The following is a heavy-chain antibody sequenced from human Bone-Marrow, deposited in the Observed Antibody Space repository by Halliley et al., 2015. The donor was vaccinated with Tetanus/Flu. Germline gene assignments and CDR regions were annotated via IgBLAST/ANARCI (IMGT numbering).Heavy chain of an antibody. V-gene: IGHV4-61*03. Sequence: WVGYVYYSGRTNYHPSLKSRVTILVETSKNHFSLKLTSVTAADTGVYYCARDGLSAANFYFDAWGRGTLVTVSS. CDR3: ARDGLSAANFYFDA. J-gene: IGHJ2*01. D-gene: IGHD5-18*01. CDR2: VYYSGRT.